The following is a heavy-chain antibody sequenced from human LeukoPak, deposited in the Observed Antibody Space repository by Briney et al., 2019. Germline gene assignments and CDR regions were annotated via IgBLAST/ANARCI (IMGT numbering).Heavy chain of an antibody. CDR3: ARAFCVNDACHRSLDV. J-gene: IGHJ6*04. D-gene: IGHD2-8*01. V-gene: IGHV1-18*01. CDR2: ISAQHGNT. CDR1: GYTFNSYG. Sequence: ASVKVSCKASGYTFNSYGINWVRQAPGQGLEWMGWISAQHGNTNYAQKLQGRVTMTTDTSTSTAYMELRSLRSDDTAVYYCARAFCVNDACHRSLDVWGKGTTVTVSS.